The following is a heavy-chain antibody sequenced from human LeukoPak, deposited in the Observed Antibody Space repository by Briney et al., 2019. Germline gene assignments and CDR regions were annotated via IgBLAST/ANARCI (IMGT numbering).Heavy chain of an antibody. CDR1: GFTFSSYA. Sequence: GRSLRLSCAASGFTFSSYAMHWVRQAPGKGLEWVAVISYDGSNKYYADSVKGRFTISRDNSKNTLYLQMNSLRAEDTAAYHCAGGDYGLGSMDYWGQGTLVTVSA. CDR3: AGGDYGLGSMDY. J-gene: IGHJ4*02. CDR2: ISYDGSNK. V-gene: IGHV3-30-3*01. D-gene: IGHD4-17*01.